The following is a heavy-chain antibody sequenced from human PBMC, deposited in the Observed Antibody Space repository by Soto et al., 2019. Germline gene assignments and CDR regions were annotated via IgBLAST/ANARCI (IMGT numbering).Heavy chain of an antibody. V-gene: IGHV4-61*08. D-gene: IGHD3-3*01. CDR3: ARNFFNFWSGHRRQYLDF. Sequence: QVQLQESGPGLVKPSETLSLTCTVSGDSVSSDECYWAWIRQPPGKGLEYIGYIYNGNNNSYNASLKGRVAISVDTSRNQVSLRLSSVTATDTAMYYCARNFFNFWSGHRRQYLDFWGQGALVIVAA. CDR2: IYNGNNN. J-gene: IGHJ4*02. CDR1: GDSVSSDECY.